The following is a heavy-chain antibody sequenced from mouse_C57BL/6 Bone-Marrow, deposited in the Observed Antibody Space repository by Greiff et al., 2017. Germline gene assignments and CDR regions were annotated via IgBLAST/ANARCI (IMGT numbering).Heavy chain of an antibody. Sequence: EVMLVESGGGLVQPGGSLKLSCAASGFTFSDYGMAWVRQAPRKGPEWVAFISNLAYSIYYADTVTGRFTISREKAKNTLYLEMSSLRSEDTAMYYCARRGAYYSNYDYAMDYWGQGTSVTVSS. CDR3: ARRGAYYSNYDYAMDY. J-gene: IGHJ4*01. D-gene: IGHD2-5*01. CDR1: GFTFSDYG. CDR2: ISNLAYSI. V-gene: IGHV5-15*04.